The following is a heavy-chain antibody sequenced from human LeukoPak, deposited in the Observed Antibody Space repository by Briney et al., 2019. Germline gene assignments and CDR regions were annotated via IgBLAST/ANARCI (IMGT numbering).Heavy chain of an antibody. D-gene: IGHD6-6*01. CDR3: ARDVGIAARHMDV. Sequence: GGSLRLSCAASGFTFSSYGMHWVRQAPGKELEWVAVIWYDGSNKYYADSVKGRFTISRDNSKNTLYLQMNSPRAEDTAVYYCARDVGIAARHMDVWGKGTTVTVSS. V-gene: IGHV3-33*01. CDR1: GFTFSSYG. J-gene: IGHJ6*03. CDR2: IWYDGSNK.